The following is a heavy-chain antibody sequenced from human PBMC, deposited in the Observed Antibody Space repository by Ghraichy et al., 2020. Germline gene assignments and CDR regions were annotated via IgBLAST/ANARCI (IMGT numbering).Heavy chain of an antibody. CDR2: IYYSGST. D-gene: IGHD3-9*01. CDR3: ARAHFDWLLSSPVYFDY. J-gene: IGHJ4*02. V-gene: IGHV4-59*01. CDR1: GGSISSYY. Sequence: SETLSLTCTVSGGSISSYYWSWIRQPPGKGLEWIGYIYYSGSTNYNPSLKSRVTISVDTSKSQFSLKLSSVTAADTAVYYCARAHFDWLLSSPVYFDYWGQGTLVTVSS.